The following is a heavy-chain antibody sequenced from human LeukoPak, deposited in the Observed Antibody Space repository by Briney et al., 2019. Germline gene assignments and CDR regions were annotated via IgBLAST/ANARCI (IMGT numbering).Heavy chain of an antibody. CDR2: IYHSGNT. CDR1: GGSIITDSYS. Sequence: PSETLSLTCSVSGGSIITDSYSWSWIRQPPGKGLEWIGYIYHSGNTYYNPSLKSRVTISVDMSKNQFSLNLRSVTAADTAVYYCARSLFGYGHPHDAFDIWGQGTMVTVSS. CDR3: ARSLFGYGHPHDAFDI. V-gene: IGHV4-30-2*01. J-gene: IGHJ3*02. D-gene: IGHD5-18*01.